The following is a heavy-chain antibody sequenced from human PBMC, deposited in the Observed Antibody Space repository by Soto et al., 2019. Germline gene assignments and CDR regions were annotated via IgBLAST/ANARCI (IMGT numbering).Heavy chain of an antibody. CDR3: ARDMGVTGYYHYFDN. CDR1: GFTFSSYA. CDR2: ISGSGGST. Sequence: PGGALRLSCAASGFTFSSYAMSWVRQAPGKGLEWVSAISGSGGSTYYADSVKGRFTISRDNSKNTLYLQMNSLRAEDTAVYYCARDMGVTGYYHYFDNWGLGTLVTVSS. D-gene: IGHD3-9*01. V-gene: IGHV3-23*01. J-gene: IGHJ4*02.